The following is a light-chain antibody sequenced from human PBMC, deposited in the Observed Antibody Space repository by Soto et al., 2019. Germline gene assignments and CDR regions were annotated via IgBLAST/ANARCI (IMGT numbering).Light chain of an antibody. Sequence: QSVLPQPPSVSGSPGQSVAISCTGTSSDVGSYNRVSWYRQPPGTAPELMIYEVTDRPSGVPDRFSGSKSGNTASLTISGLQAEDEADYYCSSYTSSGTYVFGTGTKVTVL. V-gene: IGLV2-18*02. J-gene: IGLJ1*01. CDR3: SSYTSSGTYV. CDR1: SSDVGSYNR. CDR2: EVT.